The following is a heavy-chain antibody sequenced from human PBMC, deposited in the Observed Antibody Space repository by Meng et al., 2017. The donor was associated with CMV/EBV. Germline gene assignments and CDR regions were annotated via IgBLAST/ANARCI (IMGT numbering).Heavy chain of an antibody. CDR3: ARGQRWLQPIDY. CDR2: INHNEST. Sequence: TGAVCGGSYSGYNWNWIRQPPEKGLEWNGKINHNESTNYNPSLKSRVTISVDTSKNQFSLKLSSVTAADTAVYYCARGQRWLQPIDYWGQGTLVTVSS. J-gene: IGHJ4*02. CDR1: GGSYSGYN. D-gene: IGHD5-24*01. V-gene: IGHV4-34*01.